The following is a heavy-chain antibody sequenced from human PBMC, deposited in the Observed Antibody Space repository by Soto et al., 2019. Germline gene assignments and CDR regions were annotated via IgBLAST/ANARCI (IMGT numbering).Heavy chain of an antibody. CDR1: GFTFSSYA. Sequence: QVQLVESGGGVVQPGRSLRLSCAASGFTFSSYAMHWVRQAPGKGLEWVAVISYDGSNKYYADSVKGRFTISRDNFKNTLYLQMNSLRAEDTAVYYCARGRRVVLRFLEWLSNPDYWGQGTLVTVSS. J-gene: IGHJ4*02. CDR3: ARGRRVVLRFLEWLSNPDY. D-gene: IGHD3-3*01. V-gene: IGHV3-30-3*01. CDR2: ISYDGSNK.